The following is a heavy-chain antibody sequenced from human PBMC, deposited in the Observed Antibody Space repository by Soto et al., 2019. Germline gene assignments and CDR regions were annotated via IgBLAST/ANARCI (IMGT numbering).Heavy chain of an antibody. CDR3: AANRGYNYYYGMDA. CDR2: ISGSGGST. V-gene: IGHV3-23*01. J-gene: IGHJ6*02. Sequence: EVQLLESGGGLVQPGGSLRLSCAASGFTFSSYAMSWVRQAPGKGLEWVSAISGSGGSTYYADSVKGRFTISRDNSKNTLYLQMNSLRAEDTAVYYCAANRGYNYYYGMDAWGQGTTVTVSS. D-gene: IGHD3-22*01. CDR1: GFTFSSYA.